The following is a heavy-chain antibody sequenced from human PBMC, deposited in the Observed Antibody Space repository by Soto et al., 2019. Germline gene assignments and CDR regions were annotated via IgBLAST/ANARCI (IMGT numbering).Heavy chain of an antibody. J-gene: IGHJ4*02. Sequence: EVRLLESGGGLLQPGGSLRLSCTASGFIFSTYSMNWVRQAPGKGLEWVSAVLPGGSPTFYADSVKGGFTISRDNSKNTLYLQMNNLRAEDTAVYYCAKVFTPVGFSDYDYWVQGTQVTVSS. CDR2: VLPGGSPT. CDR1: GFIFSTYS. V-gene: IGHV3-23*01. D-gene: IGHD3-3*01. CDR3: AKVFTPVGFSDYDY.